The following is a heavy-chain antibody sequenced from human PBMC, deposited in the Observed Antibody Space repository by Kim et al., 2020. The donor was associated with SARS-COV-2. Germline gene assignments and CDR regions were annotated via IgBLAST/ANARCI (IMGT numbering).Heavy chain of an antibody. V-gene: IGHV1-24*01. J-gene: IGHJ6*02. CDR1: GYTLTELS. Sequence: ASVKVSCKVSGYTLTELSMHWVRQAPGKGLEWMGGFDPEDGETIYAQKLQGRVTMTEDTSTDTAYMELSSLRSEDTAVYYCATSNINPGIAAAVTGYYYGMDVWGQGTTVTVSS. CDR3: ATSNINPGIAAAVTGYYYGMDV. D-gene: IGHD6-13*01. CDR2: FDPEDGET.